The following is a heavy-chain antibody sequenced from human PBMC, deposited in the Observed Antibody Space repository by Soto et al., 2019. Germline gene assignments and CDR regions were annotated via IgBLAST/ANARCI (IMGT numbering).Heavy chain of an antibody. CDR3: ARGWFGPDV. CDR2: IDNAGTDS. Sequence: EVQLVESGGGLVQPGGSLRLSCAASGFTLSGRSMHWVRQAPGTGLVWVSGIDNAGTDSTYADSVKGRFTSSRDNAKNMLYLQMNRLRVEDTAVYYCARGWFGPDVWGKGTTVTVSS. D-gene: IGHD3-10*01. CDR1: GFTLSGRS. V-gene: IGHV3-74*01. J-gene: IGHJ6*04.